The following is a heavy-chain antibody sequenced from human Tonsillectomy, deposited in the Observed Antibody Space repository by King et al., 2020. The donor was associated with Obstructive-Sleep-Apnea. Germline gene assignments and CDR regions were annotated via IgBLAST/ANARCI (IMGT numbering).Heavy chain of an antibody. J-gene: IGHJ3*02. CDR2: IYYSWST. CDR1: GGSISSYS. Sequence: VQLQESGPGLVKPSETLSPTCTVSGGSISSYSLSWIRQPPGKGLECMWCIYYSWSTNYNPPLKSRVTISVDTSKNHFSLKLSSVTAADTAVYYCARPAATPSNDAFDIWGQGTMVTVSS. CDR3: ARPAATPSNDAFDI. V-gene: IGHV4-59*08. D-gene: IGHD6-25*01.